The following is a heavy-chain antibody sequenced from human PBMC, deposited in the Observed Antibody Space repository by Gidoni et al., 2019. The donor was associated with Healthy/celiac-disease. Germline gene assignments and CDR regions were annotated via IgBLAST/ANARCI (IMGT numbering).Heavy chain of an antibody. D-gene: IGHD3-22*01. CDR2: ISYDGSNK. V-gene: IGHV3-30*18. Sequence: QVQLVESGGGVVQPGRSLRLSCAASGFTFSSYGMHWVRQAPGKGLEWVAVISYDGSNKYYADSVKGRFTISRDNSKNTLYLQMNSLRAEDTAVYYCAKTAGDSSGYYFDYWGQGTLVTVSS. J-gene: IGHJ4*02. CDR1: GFTFSSYG. CDR3: AKTAGDSSGYYFDY.